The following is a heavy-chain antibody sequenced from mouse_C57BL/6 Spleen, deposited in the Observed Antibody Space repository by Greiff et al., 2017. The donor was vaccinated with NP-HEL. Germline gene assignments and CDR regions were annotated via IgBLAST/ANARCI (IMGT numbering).Heavy chain of an antibody. D-gene: IGHD2-4*01. V-gene: IGHV1-55*01. J-gene: IGHJ3*01. Sequence: QVQLQQPGAELVKPGASVKMSCKASGYTFTSYWITWVKQRPGQGLEWIGDIYPGSGSTNYNEKFKSKATLTVDTSSSTAYMQLSSLTSEDSAVYYCARSHYDYDEGSAWFAYWGQGTLVTVSA. CDR3: ARSHYDYDEGSAWFAY. CDR1: GYTFTSYW. CDR2: IYPGSGST.